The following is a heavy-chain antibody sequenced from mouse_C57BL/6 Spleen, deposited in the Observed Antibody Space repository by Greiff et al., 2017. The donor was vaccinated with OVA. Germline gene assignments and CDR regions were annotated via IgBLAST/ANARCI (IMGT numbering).Heavy chain of an antibody. CDR3: ARDSNFDD. V-gene: IGHV1-69*01. CDR1: GYTFTSYW. J-gene: IGHJ2*01. CDR2: IDPSDSYT. Sequence: VQLQQPGAELVMPGASVKLSCKASGYTFTSYWMHWVKQRPGQGLEWIGEIDPSDSYTNYNQKFKGKSTLTVDKSSSTAYMQLSSLTSEDSAVYYWARDSNFDDWGQGTTLTVSS. D-gene: IGHD2-5*01.